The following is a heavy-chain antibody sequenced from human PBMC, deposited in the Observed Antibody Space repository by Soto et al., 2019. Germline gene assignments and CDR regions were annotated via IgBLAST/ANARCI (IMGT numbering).Heavy chain of an antibody. CDR1: GFSFSTYS. J-gene: IGHJ6*02. CDR2: IRRSGDYT. V-gene: IGHV3-21*01. Sequence: EVQLVESGGGLVMPGGSLRLSCIASGFSFSTYSMNWVRQAPGKGLEWVSSIRRSGDYTYYADSLKGRFTISRDNAKNSLARQMISLRAEDTAVDYGARATSRGGMDVWGQGTTVTVSS. D-gene: IGHD1-1*01. CDR3: ARATSRGGMDV.